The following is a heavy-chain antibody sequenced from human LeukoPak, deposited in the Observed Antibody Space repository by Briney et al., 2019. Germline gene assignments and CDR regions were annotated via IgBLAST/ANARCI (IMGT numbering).Heavy chain of an antibody. Sequence: GGSLRLSCAASGFTFSSYAMHWVRQAPGKGLEWVAVISYDGSKKYYADSVKGRFTISRDNSKNTLYLQMNSLRAEDTAVYYCAKAVVAARPKYDYVWGSYRYAPDYWGQGTLVTVSS. D-gene: IGHD3-16*02. V-gene: IGHV3-30-3*01. CDR3: AKAVVAARPKYDYVWGSYRYAPDY. CDR1: GFTFSSYA. CDR2: ISYDGSKK. J-gene: IGHJ4*02.